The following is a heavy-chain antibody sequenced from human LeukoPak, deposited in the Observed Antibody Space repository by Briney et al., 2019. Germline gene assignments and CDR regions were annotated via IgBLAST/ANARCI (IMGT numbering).Heavy chain of an antibody. J-gene: IGHJ5*02. D-gene: IGHD3-3*01. CDR1: GFSLTTSGVG. CDR3: AQWRRNWFDP. Sequence: SGPTLVKPTQTLTLTCTFSGFSLTTSGVGVGWIRQPPGKALEWLALIYRDDDKRYSPSLKSRLIITKDTSKNQVVLTMTNMDPVDTATYYCAQWRRNWFDPWGQGTLVTVSS. CDR2: IYRDDDK. V-gene: IGHV2-5*02.